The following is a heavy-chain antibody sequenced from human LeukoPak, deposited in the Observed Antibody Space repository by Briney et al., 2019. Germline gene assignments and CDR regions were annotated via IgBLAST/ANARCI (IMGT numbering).Heavy chain of an antibody. CDR1: GYTLTELS. CDR2: FDPEDGET. Sequence: ASVKVSCKVSGYTLTELSMHWVRQAPGKGLEWMGGFDPEDGETICAQKFQGRVTMTEDTSTDTAYMELSSLRSEDTAVYYCATAPKGLYYYYYMDVWGKGTTVTVSS. V-gene: IGHV1-24*01. CDR3: ATAPKGLYYYYYMDV. J-gene: IGHJ6*03.